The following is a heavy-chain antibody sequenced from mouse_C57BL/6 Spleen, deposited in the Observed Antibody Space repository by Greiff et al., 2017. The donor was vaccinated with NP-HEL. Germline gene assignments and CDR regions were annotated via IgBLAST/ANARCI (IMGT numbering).Heavy chain of an antibody. CDR1: GFNIKDDY. J-gene: IGHJ4*01. Sequence: EVQLQQSGAELVRPGASVKLSCTASGFNIKDDYMHWVKQRPEQGLEWIGWIDPENGDTEYASKFQGKATITADTSSNTAYLQLSSLTSEDTAVYYCRLYYGSSHMDYGGQGTSVTVSS. D-gene: IGHD1-1*01. CDR2: IDPENGDT. CDR3: RLYYGSSHMDY. V-gene: IGHV14-4*01.